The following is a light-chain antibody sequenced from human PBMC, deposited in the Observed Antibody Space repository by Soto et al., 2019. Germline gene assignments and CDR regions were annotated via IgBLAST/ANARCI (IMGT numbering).Light chain of an antibody. J-gene: IGLJ2*01. CDR1: SSDVGGYNY. Sequence: QSVLTQPASVSGSPGQSITISCTGTSSDVGGYNYVSWYKQFPGKAPQLIIYEVSYWPSGISNRFSGSKSGNTASLTISGLQAEDEAHYFCSAYTSTSTVIFGGGTKLTVL. V-gene: IGLV2-14*01. CDR2: EVS. CDR3: SAYTSTSTVI.